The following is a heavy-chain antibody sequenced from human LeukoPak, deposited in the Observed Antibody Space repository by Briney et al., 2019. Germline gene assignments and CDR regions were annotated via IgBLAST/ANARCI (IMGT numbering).Heavy chain of an antibody. V-gene: IGHV4-39*01. CDR1: GGSISSSSYY. Sequence: PSETLSLTCTVSGGSISSSSYYWGWIRQPPGKGLEWIGSIYYSGSTYYNPSLKSRVTISVDTSKNQFSLKLSSVTAADTAVYYCATPLVRGVDYFGYWGQGTLVTVSS. J-gene: IGHJ4*02. D-gene: IGHD3-10*01. CDR3: ATPLVRGVDYFGY. CDR2: IYYSGST.